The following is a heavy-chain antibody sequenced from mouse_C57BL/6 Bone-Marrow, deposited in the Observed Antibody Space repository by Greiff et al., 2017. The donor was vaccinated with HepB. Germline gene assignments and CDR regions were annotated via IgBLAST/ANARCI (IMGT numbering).Heavy chain of an antibody. J-gene: IGHJ1*03. CDR2: INSDGGST. Sequence: EVKVEESGGGLVQPGESLKLSCESNEYEFPSHDMSWVRKTPEKRLELVAAINSDGGSTYYPDTMERRFIISRDNTKKTLYLQMSSLRSEDTALYYCARQGTRGYWYFDVWGTGTTVTVSS. CDR3: ARQGTRGYWYFDV. CDR1: EYEFPSHD. V-gene: IGHV5-2*03. D-gene: IGHD3-3*01.